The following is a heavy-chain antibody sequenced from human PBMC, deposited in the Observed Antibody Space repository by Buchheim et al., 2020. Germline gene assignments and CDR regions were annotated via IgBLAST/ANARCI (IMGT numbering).Heavy chain of an antibody. CDR3: AKEDYGSSLDY. D-gene: IGHD1-26*01. V-gene: IGHV3-23*01. CDR2: TAYGGGNDS. Sequence: EVRLLESGGGLVQPGGSLRLSCAGSGYTFSGHAISWVRQAPGKGLEWVSATAYGGGNDSYYADSVRGRFTLSREHSIKQVILQMNSLTAEDTAVYYCAKEDYGSSLDYWGQGTL. CDR1: GYTFSGHA. J-gene: IGHJ4*02.